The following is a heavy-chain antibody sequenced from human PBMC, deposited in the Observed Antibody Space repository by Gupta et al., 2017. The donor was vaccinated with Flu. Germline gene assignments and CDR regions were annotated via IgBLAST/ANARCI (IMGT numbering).Heavy chain of an antibody. CDR3: ARGPSGNYFDY. CDR1: GYTFTGYS. Sequence: QVQLVQSGAEVKKPGASMKVSCKASGYTFTGYSMHWVRQAPGQGLEWMGWINHNSGGTNYAQKFKGWVTMTRDTAISTAYMELSRLGSDDTAVYYCARGPSGNYFDYWGQGTLVTVSS. J-gene: IGHJ4*02. D-gene: IGHD3-3*01. V-gene: IGHV1-2*04. CDR2: INHNSGGT.